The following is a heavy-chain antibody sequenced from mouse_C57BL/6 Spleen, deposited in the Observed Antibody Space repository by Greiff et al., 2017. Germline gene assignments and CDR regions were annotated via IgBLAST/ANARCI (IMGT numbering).Heavy chain of an antibody. V-gene: IGHV5-4*01. D-gene: IGHD4-1*01. CDR1: GFTFSSYA. J-gene: IGHJ3*01. CDR3: AELGRRTWFAY. Sequence: EVQVVESGGGLVKPGGSLKLSCAASGFTFSSYAMSWVRQTPEKRLEWVATISDGGSYTYYPDNVKGRFTISRDNAKNNLYLQMSHLKSEDTAMYYCAELGRRTWFAYWGQGTLVTVSA. CDR2: ISDGGSYT.